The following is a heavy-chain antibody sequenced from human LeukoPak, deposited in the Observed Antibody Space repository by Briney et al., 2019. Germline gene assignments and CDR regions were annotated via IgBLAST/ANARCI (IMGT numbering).Heavy chain of an antibody. J-gene: IGHJ4*02. D-gene: IGHD4-11*01. V-gene: IGHV3-30*02. CDR2: IRYDGSNR. CDR3: AKVGSQWDYSNYFDY. CDR1: GFTFNSYG. Sequence: GGSLRLSCAASGFTFNSYGMHWVRQAPGKGLDWVAFIRYDGSNRYYADSVKGRFTISRDNSKNTLYLQMNSLRAEDTAVYYCAKVGSQWDYSNYFDYWGQGTLVTVSS.